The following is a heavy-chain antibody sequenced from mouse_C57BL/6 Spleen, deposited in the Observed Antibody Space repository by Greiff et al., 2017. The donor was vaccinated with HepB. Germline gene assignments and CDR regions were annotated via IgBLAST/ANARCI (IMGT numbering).Heavy chain of an antibody. D-gene: IGHD1-1*01. CDR1: GYSITSGYN. Sequence: EVKLVESGPGLVKPSQSLSLTCSVTGYSITSGYNWNWIRQFPGNKLEWMGYISYDGSNNYNPSLKNRISITRDTSKNQFFLKLNSVATEDTATYYCVPLITTVVDDYAMDYWGQGTSVTVSS. CDR2: ISYDGSN. CDR3: VPLITTVVDDYAMDY. J-gene: IGHJ4*01. V-gene: IGHV3-6*01.